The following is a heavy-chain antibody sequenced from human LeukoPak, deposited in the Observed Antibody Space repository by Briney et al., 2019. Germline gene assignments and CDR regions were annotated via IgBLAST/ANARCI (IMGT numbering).Heavy chain of an antibody. CDR3: ASYDSSGYYLSY. V-gene: IGHV4-39*01. Sequence: SETLSLTCTVSGGSISSGSYYWGWIRQPPGKGLEWIGSIYYSGSTYYNPSLKSRVTISVDTSKNQFSLKLSSVTAADTAVYYCASYDSSGYYLSYWGQGTLVTVSS. D-gene: IGHD3-22*01. CDR2: IYYSGST. CDR1: GGSISSGSYY. J-gene: IGHJ4*02.